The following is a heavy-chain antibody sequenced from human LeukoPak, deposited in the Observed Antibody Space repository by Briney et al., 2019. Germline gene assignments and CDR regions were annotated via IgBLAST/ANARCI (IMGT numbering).Heavy chain of an antibody. D-gene: IGHD2-2*01. CDR1: GGSISSYY. CDR3: ARGYCSSTSCYDGFDY. Sequence: SETLSLTCTVSGGSISSYYWSWIRQPAGKGLEWIGRIYTSGSTNYNPSLKSQVTMSVDTSKNQFSLKLSSVTAADTAVYYCARGYCSSTSCYDGFDYWGQGTLVTVSS. CDR2: IYTSGST. V-gene: IGHV4-4*07. J-gene: IGHJ4*02.